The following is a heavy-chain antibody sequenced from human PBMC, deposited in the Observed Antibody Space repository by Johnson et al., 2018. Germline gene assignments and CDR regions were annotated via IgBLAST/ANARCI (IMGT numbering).Heavy chain of an antibody. CDR1: GFTFSDYS. D-gene: IGHD6-19*01. CDR3: ARHDWLDDAFDK. CDR2: FTSLNNI. Sequence: VQLQESGGGLVQXGWSLRLXCAASGFTFSDYSMNWVRQAPGKGLEWISSFTSLNNIYYADSVKGRFTISRDNAKNSLYLQMNSMRAEDTAVYYCARHDWLDDAFDKWGQGTMVTVS. V-gene: IGHV3-48*01. J-gene: IGHJ3*02.